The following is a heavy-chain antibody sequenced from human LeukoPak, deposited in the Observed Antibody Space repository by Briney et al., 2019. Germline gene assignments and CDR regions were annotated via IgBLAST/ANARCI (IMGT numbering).Heavy chain of an antibody. CDR2: IWYDGSNK. Sequence: PGGSLRLSCAASGFTFSSYGMHWVRQAPGKGLEWVAVIWYDGSNKYYADSVKGRFTISRDNSKNTLYLQMNSLRAEDTAAYYCAYGGRFGELFPYYFDYWGQGTLVTVSS. CDR3: AYGGRFGELFPYYFDY. D-gene: IGHD3-10*01. CDR1: GFTFSSYG. J-gene: IGHJ4*02. V-gene: IGHV3-33*01.